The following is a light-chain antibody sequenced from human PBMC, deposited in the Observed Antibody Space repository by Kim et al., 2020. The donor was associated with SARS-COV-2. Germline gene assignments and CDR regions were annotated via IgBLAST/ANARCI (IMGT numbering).Light chain of an antibody. CDR2: GKN. J-gene: IGLJ1*01. CDR1: SLRSYY. V-gene: IGLV3-19*01. Sequence: SSELTQDPAVSVALGQTVRITCQGDSLRSYYASWYQQKPGQAPVLVIYGKNNPPSGIPDRFSGSSSGNTASLTITGAQAEDEADYYCNSRDSSGNPSYVFGTGTKVTVL. CDR3: NSRDSSGNPSYV.